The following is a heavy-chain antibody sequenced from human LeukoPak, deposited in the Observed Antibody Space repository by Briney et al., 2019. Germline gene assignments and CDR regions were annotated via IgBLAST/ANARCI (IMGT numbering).Heavy chain of an antibody. D-gene: IGHD6-13*01. CDR1: GFTFSSYA. CDR3: ARGAGIAAFGPYEAVFDY. V-gene: IGHV3-30-3*01. Sequence: PGRSLRLSCAASGFTFSSYAMHWVRQAPGKGLEWVAVISYDGSNKYYADSVKGRFTISRDNSKNTLYLQMNSLRAEDTAVYYCARGAGIAAFGPYEAVFDYWGQGTLVTVSS. J-gene: IGHJ4*02. CDR2: ISYDGSNK.